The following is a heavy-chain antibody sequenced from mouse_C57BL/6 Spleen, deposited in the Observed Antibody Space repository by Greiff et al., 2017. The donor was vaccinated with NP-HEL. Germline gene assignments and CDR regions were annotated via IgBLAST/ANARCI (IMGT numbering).Heavy chain of an antibody. D-gene: IGHD2-10*01. V-gene: IGHV1-62-2*01. J-gene: IGHJ1*03. CDR3: ARHEEAYYGNFERYFDV. CDR2: FYPGSGSI. CDR1: GYTFTEYT. Sequence: VQLQESGAELVKPGASVKLSCKASGYTFTEYTIHWVKQRSGQGLEWIGWFYPGSGSIKYNEKFKDKATLTADKSSSTVYMELSRLTSEDSAVYFCARHEEAYYGNFERYFDVWGTGTTVTVSS.